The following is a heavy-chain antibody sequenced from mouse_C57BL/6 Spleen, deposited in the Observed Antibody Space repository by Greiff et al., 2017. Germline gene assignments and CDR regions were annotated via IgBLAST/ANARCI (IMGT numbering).Heavy chain of an antibody. CDR1: GFTFSDYG. D-gene: IGHD1-1*01. CDR3: AREAGSWVFDY. V-gene: IGHV5-17*01. Sequence: DVMLVESGGGLVKPGGSLKLSCAASGFTFSDYGMHWVRQAPEKGLEWVAYISSGSSTIYYADTVKGRFTISRDNAKNTLFLQMTSLRSEDTAMYYCAREAGSWVFDYWGQGTTLTVSS. CDR2: ISSGSSTI. J-gene: IGHJ2*01.